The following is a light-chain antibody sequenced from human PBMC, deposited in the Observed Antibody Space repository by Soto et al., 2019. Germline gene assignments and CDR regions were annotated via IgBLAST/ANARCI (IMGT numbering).Light chain of an antibody. CDR1: QNINNY. CDR2: DAS. J-gene: IGKJ1*01. V-gene: IGKV1-39*01. Sequence: DIQMTQSPSSLSASVGDRVTITCQASQNINNYLNWYQQKPGRAPKLLIYDASNLEAGVPSRFSGSRSGPDFTLTISSLQPEDFATYFCQQSYSTPQAFGQGTKVDIK. CDR3: QQSYSTPQA.